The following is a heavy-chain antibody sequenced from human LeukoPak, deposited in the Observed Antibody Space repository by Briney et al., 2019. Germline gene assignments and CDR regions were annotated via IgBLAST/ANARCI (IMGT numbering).Heavy chain of an antibody. CDR3: ARARNEDY. Sequence: GGSLRLSCAASGFTFSSYSMNWARQAPGKGLEWVSYISSGSSTIYYADSVKGRFTISRDNAKNSLYLQMNSLRAEDTAVYYCARARNEDYWGQGTLVTVSS. CDR2: ISSGSSTI. J-gene: IGHJ4*02. CDR1: GFTFSSYS. V-gene: IGHV3-48*01. D-gene: IGHD1-1*01.